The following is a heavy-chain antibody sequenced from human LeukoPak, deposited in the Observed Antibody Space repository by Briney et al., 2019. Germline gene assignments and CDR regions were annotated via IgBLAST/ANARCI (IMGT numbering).Heavy chain of an antibody. CDR2: INPNSGGT. V-gene: IGHV1-2*02. Sequence: GASVKVSCKASGYTFTGYYMHWVRQAPGQGLEWMGWINPNSGGTNYAQKFQGRVTMTRDMSTSTVYMELSSLRSDDTAVYYCARTIWFGELFPFDYWGQGTLVTVSS. CDR3: ARTIWFGELFPFDY. D-gene: IGHD3-10*01. CDR1: GYTFTGYY. J-gene: IGHJ4*02.